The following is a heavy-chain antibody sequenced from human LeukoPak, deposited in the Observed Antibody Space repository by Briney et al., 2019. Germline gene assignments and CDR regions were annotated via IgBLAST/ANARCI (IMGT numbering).Heavy chain of an antibody. CDR3: AKSVNQRYIVATGFDS. D-gene: IGHD5-12*01. CDR1: RFTFSTYA. J-gene: IGHJ5*01. Sequence: GGSLRLSRAASRFTFSTYALTWVRPAPGRGVEWVSAIVSGGSSTYYADSVKGRFTISRDNSENTLYLQMNSLRAEDTAIYYCAKSVNQRYIVATGFDSWGQGTLVTVSS. V-gene: IGHV3-23*01. CDR2: IVSGGSST.